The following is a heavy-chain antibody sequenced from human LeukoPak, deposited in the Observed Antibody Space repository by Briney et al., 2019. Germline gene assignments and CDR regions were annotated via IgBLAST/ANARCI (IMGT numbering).Heavy chain of an antibody. Sequence: SETLSLTCTVSGGSISSGDYYWSWIRQPPGKGLEWIGYIYYSGSTYYNPSLKSRVTMSVDTSKNQFSLKLSSVTAADTAVYYCARRTGTTMVRKFDYWGQGTLVTVSS. J-gene: IGHJ4*02. CDR1: GGSISSGDYY. CDR3: ARRTGTTMVRKFDY. V-gene: IGHV4-30-4*01. D-gene: IGHD3-10*01. CDR2: IYYSGST.